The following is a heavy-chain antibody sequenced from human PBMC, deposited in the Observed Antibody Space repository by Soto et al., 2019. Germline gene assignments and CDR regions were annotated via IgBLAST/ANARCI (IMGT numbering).Heavy chain of an antibody. CDR3: AKDGVISSSTSCYFDY. V-gene: IGHV3-23*01. Sequence: GGSLRLSCAASGFTFSSYAMSWVRQAPGKGLEWVSAISGSGGSTYYADSVKGRFTISRDNSKNTLYLQMNSLRAEDTAVYYCAKDGVISSSTSCYFDYWGQGTLVTVSS. CDR1: GFTFSSYA. D-gene: IGHD2-2*01. J-gene: IGHJ4*02. CDR2: ISGSGGST.